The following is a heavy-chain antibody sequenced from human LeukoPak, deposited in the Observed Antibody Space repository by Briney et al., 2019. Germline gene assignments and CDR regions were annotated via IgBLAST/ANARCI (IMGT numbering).Heavy chain of an antibody. D-gene: IGHD3-3*01. CDR3: ARDYGTPYYDFWSGYNNWFDP. J-gene: IGHJ5*02. V-gene: IGHV3-11*04. Sequence: GGSLRLSCAASGFTFSDYYMSWIRQAPGKGLVWVSYISSGGSTIYYADSVKGRFTISRDNAKNSLYLQMNSLRAEDTAVYYCARDYGTPYYDFWSGYNNWFDPWGQGTLVTVSS. CDR1: GFTFSDYY. CDR2: ISSGGSTI.